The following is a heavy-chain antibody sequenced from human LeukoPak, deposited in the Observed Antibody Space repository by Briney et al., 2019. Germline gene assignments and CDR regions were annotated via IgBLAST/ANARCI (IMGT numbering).Heavy chain of an antibody. V-gene: IGHV4-39*07. CDR1: GGSISSSSYY. Sequence: SETLSLTCTVSGGSISSSSYYWGWIRQPPGRGLEWIGNIYYSGSTYYNPSLKSRVTISVDTSKNQFSLKLSSVTAADTAVYYCASLTTGSISYWGQGTLVTVSS. J-gene: IGHJ4*02. D-gene: IGHD3-9*01. CDR2: IYYSGST. CDR3: ASLTTGSISY.